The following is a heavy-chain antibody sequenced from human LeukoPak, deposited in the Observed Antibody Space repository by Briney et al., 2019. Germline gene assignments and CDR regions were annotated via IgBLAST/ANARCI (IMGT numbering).Heavy chain of an antibody. CDR1: GYTFTGYY. D-gene: IGHD3-10*01. CDR3: ARLYYYGSGSYSFYY. CDR2: INPNSGGT. Sequence: ASVKVSCKASGYTFTGYYMHWVRQAPGQGLEWMGWINPNSGGTNYAQKFQGRVTMTRDTSISTAYMELSRLRSDDTAVYYCARLYYYGSGSYSFYYWGQGTLVTVSS. V-gene: IGHV1-2*02. J-gene: IGHJ4*02.